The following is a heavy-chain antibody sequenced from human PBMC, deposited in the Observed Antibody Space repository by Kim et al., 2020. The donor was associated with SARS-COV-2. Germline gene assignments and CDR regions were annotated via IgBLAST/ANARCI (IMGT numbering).Heavy chain of an antibody. CDR2: IWNDGSNE. D-gene: IGHD7-27*01. CDR1: GFHSYG. CDR3: ARDPQRGPGDWFDP. V-gene: IGHV3-33*01. J-gene: IGHJ5*02. Sequence: LSLTCVASGFHSYGMHWVRQAPGKGLEWVARIWNDGSNEEYAESVRGRFTISRDNSRDTVYLQMNSLRVEDTGLYYCARDPQRGPGDWFDPWGQGTQVTVSS.